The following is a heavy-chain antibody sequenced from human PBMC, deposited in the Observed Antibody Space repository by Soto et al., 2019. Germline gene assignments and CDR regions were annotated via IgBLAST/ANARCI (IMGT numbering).Heavy chain of an antibody. CDR2: IIPILGIA. Sequence: QVQLVQSGAEVKKPGSSVKVSCKASGGTFSSYTISWVRQAPGQGLEWMGRIIPILGIANYAQKFQGRVTITADKSTSTAYLELSSLGSEDTAVYYCASRPRVYGSGSYILDGDYWGQGTLVTVSS. V-gene: IGHV1-69*02. CDR3: ASRPRVYGSGSYILDGDY. D-gene: IGHD3-10*01. CDR1: GGTFSSYT. J-gene: IGHJ4*02.